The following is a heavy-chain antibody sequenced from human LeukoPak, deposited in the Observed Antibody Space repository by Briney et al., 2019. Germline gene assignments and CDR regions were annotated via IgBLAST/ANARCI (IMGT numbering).Heavy chain of an antibody. CDR3: AREGRNWNDPFDY. CDR2: IIPIFGTA. D-gene: IGHD1-1*01. J-gene: IGHJ4*02. CDR1: GGTFSSYA. Sequence: ASVTVSCKASGGTFSSYAISWVRQAPGQGLEWMGGIIPIFGTANYAQKFQGRVTITADESTSTAYMELSSLRSEDTAVYYCAREGRNWNDPFDYWGQGTLVTVSS. V-gene: IGHV1-69*13.